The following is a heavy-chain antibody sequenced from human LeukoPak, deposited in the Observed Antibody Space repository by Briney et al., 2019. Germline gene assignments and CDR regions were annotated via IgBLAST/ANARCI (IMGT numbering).Heavy chain of an antibody. J-gene: IGHJ4*02. V-gene: IGHV1-69*13. CDR3: ARDRGLGDFDY. D-gene: IGHD3-10*01. Sequence: RGSVKVSCKASGGTLSSYAISWVRQAPGQGLERMGGIIPIFGTANYAQKFQGRVTITADESTSTAYMELSSLRSEDTAVYYCARDRGLGDFDYWGQGTLVTVSS. CDR1: GGTLSSYA. CDR2: IIPIFGTA.